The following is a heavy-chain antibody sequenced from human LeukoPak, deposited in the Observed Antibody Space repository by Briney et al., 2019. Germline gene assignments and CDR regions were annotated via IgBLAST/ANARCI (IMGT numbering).Heavy chain of an antibody. Sequence: ASVKVSCKASGYTFTSYGISWVRQAPGQGLEWMGWISAYKGNTNYAQKLQGRVTMTTDTSTSTAYMELRSLRSDDTAVYYCARIPRVVVPAATPYFDYWGQGTLVTVSS. J-gene: IGHJ4*02. V-gene: IGHV1-18*01. D-gene: IGHD2-2*02. CDR2: ISAYKGNT. CDR1: GYTFTSYG. CDR3: ARIPRVVVPAATPYFDY.